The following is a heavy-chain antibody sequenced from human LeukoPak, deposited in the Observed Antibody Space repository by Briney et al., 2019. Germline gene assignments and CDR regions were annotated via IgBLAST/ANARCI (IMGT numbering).Heavy chain of an antibody. J-gene: IGHJ4*02. CDR2: IKSKTDGGTI. D-gene: IGHD3-22*01. V-gene: IGHV3-15*01. CDR3: TTTLISGYYIDY. CDR1: GFSFSNAW. Sequence: GGSLRLSCAASGFSFSNAWMTWVRQAPGKGLEWVGRIKSKTDGGTIDYAAPVKGRFTISRDDSKNTLYLQMNSLRTEDTAVYYCTTTLISGYYIDYWGQGTLVTVSS.